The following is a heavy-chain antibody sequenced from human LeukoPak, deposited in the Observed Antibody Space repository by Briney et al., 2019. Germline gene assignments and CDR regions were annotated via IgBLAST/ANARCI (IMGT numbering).Heavy chain of an antibody. CDR3: ATGSGYYGSGSYFWFDP. Sequence: ASVKVSCKVSGYTLTELSMHWVRQAPGKGLEWMGGFDPEDGETIYAQKFQGTVTMTEDTSTDTAYMELSSLRSEDTAVYYCATGSGYYGSGSYFWFDPWGQGTLVTVSS. V-gene: IGHV1-24*01. D-gene: IGHD3-10*01. CDR1: GYTLTELS. CDR2: FDPEDGET. J-gene: IGHJ5*02.